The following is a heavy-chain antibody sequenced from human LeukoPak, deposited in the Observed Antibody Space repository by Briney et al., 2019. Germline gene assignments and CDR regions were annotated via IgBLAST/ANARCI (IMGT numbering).Heavy chain of an antibody. CDR2: IWYDGSNK. D-gene: IGHD1-14*01. Sequence: PGGSLRLSCAASGFTFSSYGMHWVRQAPGKGLEWVAVIWYDGSNKYCADSVKGRFTISRDNSKNTLYLQMNSLRAEDTAVYYCARDGRGGLYKPGYFDLWGRGTLVTVSS. CDR3: ARDGRGGLYKPGYFDL. V-gene: IGHV3-33*01. J-gene: IGHJ2*01. CDR1: GFTFSSYG.